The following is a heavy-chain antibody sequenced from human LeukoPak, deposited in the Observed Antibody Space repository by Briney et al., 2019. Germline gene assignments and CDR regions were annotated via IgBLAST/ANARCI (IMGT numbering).Heavy chain of an antibody. Sequence: GRSLRLSCAASGFTFSIYAMHWVRQAPGKGLEWVAGIPYDGSSKYYADSVRGRFTISRDNSKNTLYLQMNSLRVQDTAVYYCTTDSSPDFWGQGTLVTVSS. J-gene: IGHJ4*02. CDR3: TTDSSPDF. V-gene: IGHV3-30-3*01. CDR2: IPYDGSSK. CDR1: GFTFSIYA.